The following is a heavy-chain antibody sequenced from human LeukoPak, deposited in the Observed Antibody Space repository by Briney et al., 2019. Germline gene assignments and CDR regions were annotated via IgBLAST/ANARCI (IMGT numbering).Heavy chain of an antibody. D-gene: IGHD2/OR15-2a*01. V-gene: IGHV1-24*01. J-gene: IGHJ4*02. Sequence: ASVKVSCKVSGYSLTELAMHWVRQAPGRGLEWMGGYEAERAKMINAQKFQVRVTMTEDPSTGTAYMELSSLRSEDTAVYYCAAGTFYSLTTVYWGQGTLVTVSS. CDR2: YEAERAKM. CDR1: GYSLTELA. CDR3: AAGTFYSLTTVY.